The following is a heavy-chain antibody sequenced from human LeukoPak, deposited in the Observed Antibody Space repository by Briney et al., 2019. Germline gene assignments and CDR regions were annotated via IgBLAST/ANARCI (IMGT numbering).Heavy chain of an antibody. CDR1: GFTFSSYE. CDR2: ISSSGSTI. J-gene: IGHJ6*03. V-gene: IGHV3-48*03. CDR3: AREGYDFWSGYYTSQYYYYMDV. D-gene: IGHD3-3*01. Sequence: GGSLRLSCAASGFTFSSYEMNWVRQAPGKGLEWVSYISSSGSTIYYADSVKGRFTISRDNAKNSLYLQMNSLRAEDTAVYYCAREGYDFWSGYYTSQYYYYMDVWGKGTTVTVSS.